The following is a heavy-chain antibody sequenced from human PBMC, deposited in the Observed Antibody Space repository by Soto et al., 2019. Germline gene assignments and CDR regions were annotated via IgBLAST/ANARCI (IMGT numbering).Heavy chain of an antibody. CDR1: GGTFSSYA. CDR2: FIPIFGTA. CDR3: ASQGHCSGGSCYSSDLRDDAFDI. V-gene: IGHV1-69*13. J-gene: IGHJ3*02. Sequence: SVKVSCKASGGTFSSYAISWVRQAPGQGLEWMGGFIPIFGTANYAQKFQGRVTITADESTSTAYMELSSLRSEDTAVYYCASQGHCSGGSCYSSDLRDDAFDIWGQGTMVTVPS. D-gene: IGHD2-15*01.